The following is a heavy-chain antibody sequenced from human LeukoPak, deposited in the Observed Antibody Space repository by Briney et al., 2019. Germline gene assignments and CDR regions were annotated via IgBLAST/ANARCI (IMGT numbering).Heavy chain of an antibody. CDR1: GFTFSTYE. V-gene: IGHV3-48*03. J-gene: IGHJ5*02. D-gene: IGHD4-17*01. Sequence: GGSLRLSCSASGFTFSTYEMNWVRQAPGKGLEWISYISSSGSAIYYADSVKGRFTISRDNAKNSLYLQMNSLRAEDTAVYYCATLKVTTHPYNWFDPWGQGTLSPSPQ. CDR3: ATLKVTTHPYNWFDP. CDR2: ISSSGSAI.